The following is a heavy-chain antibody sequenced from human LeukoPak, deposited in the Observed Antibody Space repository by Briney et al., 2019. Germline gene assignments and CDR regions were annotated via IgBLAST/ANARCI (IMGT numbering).Heavy chain of an antibody. CDR1: GYTFTSND. Sequence: ASVKVSCKASGYTFTSNDINWVRQATGQGLEWMGWMNPNSGNTGYAQKFQGRVTMTRNTSISTAYMELSSLRSEDTAVYYCASYDSSGHYSAFDIWGQGTMVTVSS. CDR2: MNPNSGNT. D-gene: IGHD3-22*01. CDR3: ASYDSSGHYSAFDI. J-gene: IGHJ3*02. V-gene: IGHV1-8*01.